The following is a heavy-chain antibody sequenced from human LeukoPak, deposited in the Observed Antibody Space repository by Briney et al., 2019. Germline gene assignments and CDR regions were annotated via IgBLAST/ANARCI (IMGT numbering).Heavy chain of an antibody. CDR2: INHSGST. V-gene: IGHV4-34*01. J-gene: IGHJ3*02. Sequence: PSETLSLTCAVYGGSFSGYYWSWIRQPPGKGLEWIGEINHSGSTNYNPSLKSRVTISVDTSQNQFSLKLSSVTAADTAVYYCAILWFGEAHAFDIWGQGTMVTVSS. CDR1: GGSFSGYY. D-gene: IGHD3-10*01. CDR3: AILWFGEAHAFDI.